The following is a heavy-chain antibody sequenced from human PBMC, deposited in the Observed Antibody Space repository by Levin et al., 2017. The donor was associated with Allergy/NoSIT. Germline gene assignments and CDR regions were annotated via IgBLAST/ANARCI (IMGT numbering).Heavy chain of an antibody. Sequence: GESLKISCAASGFTFSSYAMSWVRPAPGKGLEWVSAITDTGDDTYHADSVKGRFTISRDNSKKTLYLHMNSLRAEDTAIYYCAKGSSSGRPYYFDYWGQGTLVSVSS. CDR2: ITDTGDDT. CDR3: AKGSSSGRPYYFDY. D-gene: IGHD6-19*01. V-gene: IGHV3-23*01. CDR1: GFTFSSYA. J-gene: IGHJ4*02.